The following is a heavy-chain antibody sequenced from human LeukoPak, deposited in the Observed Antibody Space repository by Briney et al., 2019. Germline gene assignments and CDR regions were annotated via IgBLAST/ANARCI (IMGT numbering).Heavy chain of an antibody. J-gene: IGHJ4*02. CDR2: INPSGGST. Sequence: ASVKVSCKASGYSFTSYYMYWVRQAPGQGLEWMGVINPSGGSTSYAQKFQGRVTMTSDTSTSTVYMELSSLRSEDTAVYYCARAGPTVVVVAAPDYWGQGTLVTVSS. CDR1: GYSFTSYY. V-gene: IGHV1-46*01. D-gene: IGHD2-15*01. CDR3: ARAGPTVVVVAAPDY.